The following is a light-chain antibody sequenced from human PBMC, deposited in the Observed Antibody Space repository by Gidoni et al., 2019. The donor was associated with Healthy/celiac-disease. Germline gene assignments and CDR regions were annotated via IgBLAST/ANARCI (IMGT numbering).Light chain of an antibody. CDR1: ALPKKY. J-gene: IGLJ2*01. Sequence: SYELTQPPSVSVSPGHTARITCSGDALPKKYAYWYQQKPGQAPVLVIYKDSERPSGIPERFSGSSSGTTVTLTISGVQAEDEADYYCQSADSSGTYVVFGGGTKLTV. CDR3: QSADSSGTYVV. V-gene: IGLV3-25*03. CDR2: KDS.